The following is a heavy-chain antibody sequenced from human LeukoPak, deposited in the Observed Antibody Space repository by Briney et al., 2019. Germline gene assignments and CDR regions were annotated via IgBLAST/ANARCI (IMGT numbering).Heavy chain of an antibody. D-gene: IGHD2-2*01. Sequence: PSETLSLTCTVSGGSISSSSYYWGWIRQPPGKGLEWIGSIYYSGSTYYNPSLKSRVTISVDTSKSQFSLKLSSVTAADTAVYYCARGGYCSSTSCYTNWFDPWGQGTLVTVSS. CDR2: IYYSGST. V-gene: IGHV4-39*07. J-gene: IGHJ5*02. CDR3: ARGGYCSSTSCYTNWFDP. CDR1: GGSISSSSYY.